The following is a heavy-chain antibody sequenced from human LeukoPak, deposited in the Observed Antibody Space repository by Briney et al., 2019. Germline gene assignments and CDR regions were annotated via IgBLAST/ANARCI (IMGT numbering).Heavy chain of an antibody. CDR1: GYTFTSYD. D-gene: IGHD3-9*01. Sequence: ASVKVTCKASGYTFTSYDINWVRQATGQGLGWMGWMNPNSGNTGYAQKFQGRVTMTRNTSISTAYMELSSLRSEDTAVYYCARGLTTYYDILTGYYMRYYYYGMDVWGQGTTVTVSS. CDR2: MNPNSGNT. J-gene: IGHJ6*02. V-gene: IGHV1-8*01. CDR3: ARGLTTYYDILTGYYMRYYYYGMDV.